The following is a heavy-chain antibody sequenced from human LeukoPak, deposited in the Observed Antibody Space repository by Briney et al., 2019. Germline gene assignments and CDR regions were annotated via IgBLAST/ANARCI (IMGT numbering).Heavy chain of an antibody. CDR2: IKEDGSEK. Sequence: PGGSLRLSCAASGFSFSSYWMSWVRQAPGKGLEWVANIKEDGSEKYYVDSVKGRFTISRDNAKNSLYLQMNSLRAEDTAVYYCARGPDGGGWCFDYWGQGTLVTVFS. V-gene: IGHV3-7*01. CDR3: ARGPDGGGWCFDY. CDR1: GFSFSSYW. D-gene: IGHD6-19*01. J-gene: IGHJ4*02.